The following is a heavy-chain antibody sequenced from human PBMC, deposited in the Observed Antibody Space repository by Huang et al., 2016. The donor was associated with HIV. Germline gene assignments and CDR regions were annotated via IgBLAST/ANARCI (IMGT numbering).Heavy chain of an antibody. CDR3: ARDRGQQLSPFDS. J-gene: IGHJ4*02. V-gene: IGHV3-21*01. CDR2: ISPSSSFI. CDR1: GFSLDSYN. Sequence: EVQLVESGGGLVKPGGSLRLSCAASGFSLDSYNMYWVRQTRGKGLQWVSSISPSSSFIEYADSVKGRFSISRDNAKNSLYLQMNNLRGEDTAVYYCARDRGQQLSPFDSWGQGTLVTVSS. D-gene: IGHD6-13*01.